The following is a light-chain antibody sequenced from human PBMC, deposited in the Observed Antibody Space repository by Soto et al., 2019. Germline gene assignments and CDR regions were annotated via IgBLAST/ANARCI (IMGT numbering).Light chain of an antibody. V-gene: IGKV1-13*02. Sequence: IQLTQSPSSLSASVGDRVTITCRAGQDISSALAWYQQKPGEAPKLLLYDASSLEAGVPSRFSGSGSGTDFTLTITSLRPEDFATYYCQQFNGFPLTFGGGTKMQIK. CDR1: QDISSA. J-gene: IGKJ4*01. CDR3: QQFNGFPLT. CDR2: DAS.